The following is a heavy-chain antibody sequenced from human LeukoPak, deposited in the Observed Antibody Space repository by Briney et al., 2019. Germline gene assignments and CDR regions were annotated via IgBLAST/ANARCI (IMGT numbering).Heavy chain of an antibody. CDR2: IYHSGST. J-gene: IGHJ3*02. V-gene: IGHV4-4*02. D-gene: IGHD5-12*01. CDR1: GGSISSSNW. Sequence: SETLSLTCAVSGGSISSSNWWSWVRQPPGKGLEWIGEIYHSGSTYYNPSLKSRVTISVDTSKNQFSLKLSSVTAADTAVYYCAREHVDHAFDIWGQGTMVTVSS. CDR3: AREHVDHAFDI.